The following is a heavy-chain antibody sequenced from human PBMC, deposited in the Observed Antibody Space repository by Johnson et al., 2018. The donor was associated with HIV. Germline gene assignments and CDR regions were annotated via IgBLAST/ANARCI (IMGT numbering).Heavy chain of an antibody. Sequence: EVQLVESGGGVVRPGGSLRLSCAASGFRFENYDMTWVRRAPGKGLEYVSAITNNGATTYYADSVRGRFTISRDNSKNTLYLQMDSLRAEDMAVYYCAIPYYYDSGDYRWGQGTMVTVSS. V-gene: IGHV3-64*07. CDR1: GFRFENYD. CDR3: AIPYYYDSGDYR. J-gene: IGHJ3*01. CDR2: ITNNGATT. D-gene: IGHD3-22*01.